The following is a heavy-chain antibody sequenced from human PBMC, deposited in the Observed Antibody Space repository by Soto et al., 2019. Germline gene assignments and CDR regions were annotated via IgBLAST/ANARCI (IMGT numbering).Heavy chain of an antibody. CDR1: GYTFTSYG. CDR2: ISAHNGNT. D-gene: IGHD5-18*01. V-gene: IGHV1-18*01. Sequence: QVHLVQSGAEVKKPGASVKVSCKASGYTFTSYGITWVRQAPGQGLEWMGWISAHNGNTDYAQKLQGRVIVTRDTSTNTVYMELSSLRSEDTAVYFCASGIQLWLRRINNGYSGWGQGTLVTVSS. J-gene: IGHJ4*02. CDR3: ASGIQLWLRRINNGYSG.